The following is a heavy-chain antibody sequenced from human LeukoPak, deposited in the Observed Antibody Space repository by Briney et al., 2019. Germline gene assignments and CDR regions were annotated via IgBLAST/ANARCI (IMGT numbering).Heavy chain of an antibody. CDR3: ARETLLWFGPTFDAFDI. J-gene: IGHJ3*02. V-gene: IGHV3-48*04. Sequence: GGSLRLSCAASGFTFSSYSMNWVRQAPGKGLEWVSYISSSSSTIYYVDSVKGRFTISRDNAKNSLYLQMNSLRAEDTAVYYCARETLLWFGPTFDAFDIWGQGTMVTVSS. D-gene: IGHD3-10*01. CDR1: GFTFSSYS. CDR2: ISSSSSTI.